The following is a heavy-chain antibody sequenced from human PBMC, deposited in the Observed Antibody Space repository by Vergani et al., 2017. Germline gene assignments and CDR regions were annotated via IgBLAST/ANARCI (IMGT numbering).Heavy chain of an antibody. J-gene: IGHJ5*02. Sequence: QVQMVQSGSELKKPGASVKVSCKSSGYTFTSYAMNWVRQAPGQGLEWMGWINTNTGNPTYAQGFTGRFVFSLDTSVSTAYLQISSLKAEDTAVYYDARVSGYYDILTGSLPRPLGPSAEDWFAPWGQGTLVTVSS. CDR1: GYTFTSYA. D-gene: IGHD3-9*01. CDR2: INTNTGNP. V-gene: IGHV7-4-1*02. CDR3: ARVSGYYDILTGSLPRPLGPSAEDWFAP.